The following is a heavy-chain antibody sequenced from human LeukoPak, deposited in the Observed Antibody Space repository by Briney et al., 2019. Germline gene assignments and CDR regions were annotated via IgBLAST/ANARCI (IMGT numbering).Heavy chain of an antibody. CDR1: GFSFSSYG. Sequence: RSLSLTCAASGFSFSSYGMHWVRQSPGKGLEWVAVIWYDGSNKYYADSVKGRFTISRDNSKNPLYLQMNGRRAEDTALYYCAKGPSETAMATAFDYWGQGTLVTVSS. CDR3: AKGPSETAMATAFDY. D-gene: IGHD5-18*01. V-gene: IGHV3-33*06. CDR2: IWYDGSNK. J-gene: IGHJ4*02.